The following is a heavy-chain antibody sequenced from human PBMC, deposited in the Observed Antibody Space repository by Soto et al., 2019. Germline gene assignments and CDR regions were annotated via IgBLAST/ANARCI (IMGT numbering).Heavy chain of an antibody. CDR2: IIPIFGTA. CDR3: ARGNHRWLQLWYYDL. D-gene: IGHD5-12*01. Sequence: SVKVSCKASGGTFSSYTISWVRQAPGQGLEWMGGIIPIFGTANYAQKFQGRVTITADESTSTAYMELSSLRSEDTAVYYCARGNHRWLQLWYYDLWGRGTLVTVSS. V-gene: IGHV1-69*13. J-gene: IGHJ2*01. CDR1: GGTFSSYT.